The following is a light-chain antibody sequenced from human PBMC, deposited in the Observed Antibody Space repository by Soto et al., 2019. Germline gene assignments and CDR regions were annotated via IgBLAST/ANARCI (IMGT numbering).Light chain of an antibody. CDR1: NSDGGGYNY. CDR3: CSYAGSYTHYV. Sequence: QSALTQPASVSGSPGQSITISCTGTNSDGGGYNYVSWYQQHPHKAPKLIIFDVTNRPSGVSNRFSGSKSGNTASLTISGLQAEDEADYYCCSYAGSYTHYVFGTGTKLTVL. CDR2: DVT. V-gene: IGLV2-14*03. J-gene: IGLJ1*01.